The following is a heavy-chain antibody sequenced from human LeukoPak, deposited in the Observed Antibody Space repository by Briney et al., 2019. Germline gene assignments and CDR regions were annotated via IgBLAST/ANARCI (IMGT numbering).Heavy chain of an antibody. CDR3: ASFEQLVCY. CDR1: GFTFSDYW. J-gene: IGHJ4*02. Sequence: PGGSLRLSCAASGFTFSDYWMHWVRQAPGKGLVWVSRIDSDGSSTSNADSVKGRFTISRDNAKNSLYLQMNSLGAEDTAVYYCASFEQLVCYWGQGTLVTVSS. D-gene: IGHD6-13*01. V-gene: IGHV3-74*01. CDR2: IDSDGSST.